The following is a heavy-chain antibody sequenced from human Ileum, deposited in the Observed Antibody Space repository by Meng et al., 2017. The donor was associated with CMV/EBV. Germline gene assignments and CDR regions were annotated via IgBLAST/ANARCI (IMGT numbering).Heavy chain of an antibody. CDR1: GFTFSSYA. CDR3: ARDWGSGWFKSNFWYCDL. D-gene: IGHD6-19*01. V-gene: IGHV3-23*01. CDR2: TSGSGDTT. Sequence: GGSLRLSCAASGFTFSSYAMSWVRQAPGKGLECVSSTSGSGDTTYFADPVRGRFSVSRDNTHNTLVLQMSSLRAEDTAVYYCARDWGSGWFKSNFWYCDLWGRGSLVTVSS. J-gene: IGHJ2*01.